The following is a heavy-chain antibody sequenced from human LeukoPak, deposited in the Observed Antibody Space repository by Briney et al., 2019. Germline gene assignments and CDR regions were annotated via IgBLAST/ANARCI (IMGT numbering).Heavy chain of an antibody. D-gene: IGHD6-6*01. CDR3: ARDHAEQLVLDWFDP. J-gene: IGHJ5*02. V-gene: IGHV3-21*01. CDR2: ISSSSSYI. CDR1: GFTFSSYS. Sequence: GGSLRLSCAASGFTFSSYSMNWVRQAPGKGLEWVSSISSSSSYIYYADSVKGRFTISRDNAKNSLYLQMNSLRAEDTAVYYCARDHAEQLVLDWFDPWGQGTLVTVSS.